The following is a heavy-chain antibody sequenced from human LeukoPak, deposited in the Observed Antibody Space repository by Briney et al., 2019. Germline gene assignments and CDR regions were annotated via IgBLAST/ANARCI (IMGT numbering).Heavy chain of an antibody. Sequence: GGSLRLSCAASGFTFSSYMNWVRQAPGKGLEWVSYINFSSRTTYYADSVKGRFTISRDNAKNSLYLQMNSLRAEDTAVYYCAELGITMIGGVWGKGTTVTISS. CDR3: AELGITMIGGV. CDR2: INFSSRTT. D-gene: IGHD3-10*02. J-gene: IGHJ6*04. CDR1: GFTFSSY. V-gene: IGHV3-48*01.